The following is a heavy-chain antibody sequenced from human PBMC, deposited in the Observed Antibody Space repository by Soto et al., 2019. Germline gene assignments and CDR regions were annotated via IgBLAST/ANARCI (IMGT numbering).Heavy chain of an antibody. CDR2: IYYSGST. J-gene: IGHJ5*02. V-gene: IGHV4-31*03. Sequence: PSETLSLTCTVSGGSISSGGYYWSWIRQHPGKGLEWIGYIYYSGSTYYNPSLKSRVTISVDTSKNQFSLRLSSVTAADTAVYYCGRPWGIGLTPPGPWGQGVLVTVSS. D-gene: IGHD6-13*01. CDR3: GRPWGIGLTPPGP. CDR1: GGSISSGGYY.